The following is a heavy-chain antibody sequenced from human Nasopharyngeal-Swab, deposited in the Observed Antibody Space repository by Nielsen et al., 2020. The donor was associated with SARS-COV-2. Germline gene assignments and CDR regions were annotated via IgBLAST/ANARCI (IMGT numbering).Heavy chain of an antibody. CDR3: ARGPFEKGIADRPRRYYYYGMDV. D-gene: IGHD6-6*01. CDR2: INHSGST. CDR1: GGSFSGHY. Sequence: SETLSLTCAVYGGSFSGHYWSWIRQPPGKGLEWIGEINHSGSTNYNPSLKSRVTISVDTSKNQFSLKLSSVTAADTAVYYCARGPFEKGIADRPRRYYYYGMDVWGQGTTVTVSS. V-gene: IGHV4-34*01. J-gene: IGHJ6*02.